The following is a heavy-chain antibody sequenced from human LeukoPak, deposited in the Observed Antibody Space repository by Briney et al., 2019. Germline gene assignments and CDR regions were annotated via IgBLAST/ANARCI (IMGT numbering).Heavy chain of an antibody. D-gene: IGHD3-22*01. CDR2: IYYSGST. J-gene: IGHJ4*02. CDR3: ARVLNYYDSSGYYFSY. CDR1: GGSISSSSYY. Sequence: SETLSLTCTVSGGSISSSSYYWGWIRQPPGKGLEWIGSIYYSGSTYYNPSLKSRVTISVDTSKNQFSLKLSSVTAADTAVYYCARVLNYYDSSGYYFSYWGQGTLVTVSS. V-gene: IGHV4-39*01.